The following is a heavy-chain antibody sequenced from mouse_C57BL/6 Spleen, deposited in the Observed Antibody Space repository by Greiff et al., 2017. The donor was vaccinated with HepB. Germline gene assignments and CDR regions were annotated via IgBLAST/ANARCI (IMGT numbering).Heavy chain of an antibody. J-gene: IGHJ2*01. CDR3: ARATTVVAPDY. CDR2: IDPSDSYT. CDR1: GYTFTSYW. D-gene: IGHD1-1*01. V-gene: IGHV1-50*01. Sequence: QVQLQQPGAELVKPGASVKLSCKASGYTFTSYWMQWVKQRPGQGLEWIGEIDPSDSYTNYNQKFKGKATLTVDTSSSTAYMQRSSLTSEDSAVYYCARATTVVAPDYWGQGATLTVSS.